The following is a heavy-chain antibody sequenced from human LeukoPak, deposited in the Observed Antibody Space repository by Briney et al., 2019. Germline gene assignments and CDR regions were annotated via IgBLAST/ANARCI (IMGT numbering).Heavy chain of an antibody. J-gene: IGHJ5*02. CDR2: IIPILGIA. V-gene: IGHV1-69*04. CDR1: GGTFNSYA. Sequence: ASVKVSCKASGGTFNSYAISWVRLAPGQGLEWMGRIIPILGIANYVQKFQGRVTITADKSTSTAYMELSSLRSEDTAVYYCARDRKGIAVAGTPYNWFDPWGQGTLVTVSS. CDR3: ARDRKGIAVAGTPYNWFDP. D-gene: IGHD6-19*01.